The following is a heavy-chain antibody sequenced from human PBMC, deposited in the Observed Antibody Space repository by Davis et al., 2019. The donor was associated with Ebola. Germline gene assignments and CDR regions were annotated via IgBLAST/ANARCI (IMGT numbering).Heavy chain of an antibody. J-gene: IGHJ4*02. V-gene: IGHV3-48*01. CDR2: ISSSSSTI. CDR1: GFTFDDYA. CDR3: ARDSIYGDYFDY. D-gene: IGHD4-17*01. Sequence: GESLKISCAASGFTFDDYAMSWVRQAPGKGLEWVSSISSSSSTIYYADSVKGRFTISRDNAKNSLYLQMNSLRAEDTAVYYCARDSIYGDYFDYWGQGTLVTVSS.